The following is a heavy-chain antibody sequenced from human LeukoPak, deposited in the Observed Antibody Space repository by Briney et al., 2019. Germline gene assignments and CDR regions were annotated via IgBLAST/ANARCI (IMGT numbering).Heavy chain of an antibody. Sequence: PGGSLRLSCAASGFTFTNYAMSWVRQAPGKGLEWVSAISGSGASTYYADSVKGRFTISRDNSKDTLYLQMNSLRAEDTAVYYCAKGGPYSCDLLPTDWGQGTLVTVSS. V-gene: IGHV3-23*01. J-gene: IGHJ4*02. CDR2: ISGSGAST. D-gene: IGHD6-19*01. CDR3: AKGGPYSCDLLPTD. CDR1: GFTFTNYA.